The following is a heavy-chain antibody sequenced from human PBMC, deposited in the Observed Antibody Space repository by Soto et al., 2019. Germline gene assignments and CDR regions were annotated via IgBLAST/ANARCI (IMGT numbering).Heavy chain of an antibody. CDR3: ARRYYIWWSYRYTPFGY. J-gene: IGHJ4*02. CDR1: GGSFSGYY. Sequence: QVQLQQWGAGLLKPSETLSLTCAVYGGSFSGYYWSWIRQPPGKGLEWMGGINHSGSTNYNPSLTYRVTISEDTAQNQFSRKRSCVTAADTAVYYWARRYYIWWSYRYTPFGYWGQGTLVTVS. D-gene: IGHD3-16*02. V-gene: IGHV4-34*01. CDR2: INHSGST.